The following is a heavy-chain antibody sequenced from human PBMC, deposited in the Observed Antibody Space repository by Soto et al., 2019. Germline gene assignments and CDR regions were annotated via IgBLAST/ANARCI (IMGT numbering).Heavy chain of an antibody. CDR1: GGSISSYY. CDR3: ARTLRGYCSGGSCDGSWFDH. J-gene: IGHJ5*02. V-gene: IGHV4-59*01. Sequence: SETRSLTCTVSGGSISSYYWSWIRQPPGKGLEWIGYIYYSGSTNYNPSLKSRVTISVDTSKNQFSLKLSSVTAADTAVYYCARTLRGYCSGGSCDGSWFDHWGQGTLVTVSS. CDR2: IYYSGST. D-gene: IGHD2-15*01.